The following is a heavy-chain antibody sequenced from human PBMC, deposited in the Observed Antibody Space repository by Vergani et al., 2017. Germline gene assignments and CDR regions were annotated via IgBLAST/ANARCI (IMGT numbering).Heavy chain of an antibody. CDR3: ARDFHMVRGVIMPHGAFDI. D-gene: IGHD3-10*01. CDR2: ISYDGSNK. J-gene: IGHJ3*02. CDR1: GFTFSSYA. V-gene: IGHV3-30-3*01. Sequence: QVQLVESGGGVVQAGRSLRLSCAASGFTFSSYAMHWVRQAPGKGLEWVAVISYDGSNKYYADSVKGRFTISRDNSKNTLYLQMNSLRAEDTAVYYCARDFHMVRGVIMPHGAFDIRGQGTMVTVSS.